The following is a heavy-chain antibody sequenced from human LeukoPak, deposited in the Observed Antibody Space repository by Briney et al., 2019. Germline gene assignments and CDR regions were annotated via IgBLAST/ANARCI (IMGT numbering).Heavy chain of an antibody. V-gene: IGHV3-23*01. D-gene: IGHD3-22*01. Sequence: PGGSLRLFCAVSGITLSNYGMSWVRQAPGKGLEWVAGISDSGGRTKYADSVKGRFTISRDNPKNTLYLQMNSLRAEDTAVYFCAKRGVVIRVILVGFHKEAYYFDSWGQGALVTVSS. J-gene: IGHJ4*02. CDR2: ISDSGGRT. CDR1: GITLSNYG. CDR3: AKRGVVIRVILVGFHKEAYYFDS.